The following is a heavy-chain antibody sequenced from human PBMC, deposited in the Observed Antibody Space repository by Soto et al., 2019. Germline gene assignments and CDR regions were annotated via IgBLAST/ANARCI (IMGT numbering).Heavy chain of an antibody. Sequence: ASVKVSCKASGYTFTSYGISWVRQAPGQGLEWMGWISAYNGNTNYAQKLQGRVTMTTDTSTSTAYMELRSLRSDDTAVYYCAREYYDYIWGSYRPPYYMDVWGKGTTVTVSS. J-gene: IGHJ6*03. D-gene: IGHD3-16*02. V-gene: IGHV1-18*01. CDR2: ISAYNGNT. CDR3: AREYYDYIWGSYRPPYYMDV. CDR1: GYTFTSYG.